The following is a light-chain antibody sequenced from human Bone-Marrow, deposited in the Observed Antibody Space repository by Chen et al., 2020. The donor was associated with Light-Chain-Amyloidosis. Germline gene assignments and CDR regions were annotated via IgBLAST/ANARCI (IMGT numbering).Light chain of an antibody. CDR3: SSYTITNTLV. V-gene: IGLV2-14*01. J-gene: IGLJ1*01. CDR1: SSDVVGDNH. Sequence: QSALTQPASVSGSPGQSITISCTGTSSDVVGDNHVSWYQQHPDKAPNLMIYEATNRPSWVPDRCCGSKSDNTAALTISGLQTEDEADYFCSSYTITNTLVFGSGTRVTVL. CDR2: EAT.